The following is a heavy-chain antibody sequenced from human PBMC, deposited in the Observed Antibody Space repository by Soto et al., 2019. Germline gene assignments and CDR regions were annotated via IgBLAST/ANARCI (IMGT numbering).Heavy chain of an antibody. J-gene: IGHJ4*02. Sequence: GASVKVSCKASGYTFTGYYMHWVRQAPGQGLEWMGWINPNSGGTNYAQKFQGWVTTTRDTSISTAYMELSRPRSDDTAVYYCARDATLERTDYGDLYYFDYWGQGTLVTVSS. CDR3: ARDATLERTDYGDLYYFDY. CDR1: GYTFTGYY. D-gene: IGHD4-17*01. V-gene: IGHV1-2*04. CDR2: INPNSGGT.